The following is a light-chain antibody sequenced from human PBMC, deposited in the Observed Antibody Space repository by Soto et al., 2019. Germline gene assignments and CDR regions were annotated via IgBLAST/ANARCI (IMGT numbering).Light chain of an antibody. CDR1: QSVSSNY. J-gene: IGKJ1*01. CDR3: QQYGSSPVT. CDR2: GVS. V-gene: IGKV3-20*01. Sequence: EIVMTQSPATLSLSPGEMSTLSCRSSQSVSSNYLAWFQQRPGQAPRLLIYGVSTRATGTPDRFSGSGSGTDFTLTISRLEPEDFAVYYCQQYGSSPVTFGQGTKVDI.